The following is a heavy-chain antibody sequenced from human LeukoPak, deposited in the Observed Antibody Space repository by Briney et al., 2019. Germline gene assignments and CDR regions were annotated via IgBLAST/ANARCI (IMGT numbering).Heavy chain of an antibody. CDR3: ARTREQWQVLDY. Sequence: GGSLRLSCAASGFTFSSYGMHWVRQAPGKGLEWVAFIRYDGSNKYYADSVKGRFTISRDNSKNMVYLQMNSLRAEDTAVYYCARTREQWQVLDYWGQGTLVIVSS. D-gene: IGHD6-19*01. J-gene: IGHJ4*02. CDR1: GFTFSSYG. CDR2: IRYDGSNK. V-gene: IGHV3-30*02.